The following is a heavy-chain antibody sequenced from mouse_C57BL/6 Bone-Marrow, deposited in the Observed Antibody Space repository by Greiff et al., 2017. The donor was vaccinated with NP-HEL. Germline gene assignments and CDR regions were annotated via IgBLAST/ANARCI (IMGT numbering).Heavy chain of an antibody. CDR1: GYTFTSYD. Sequence: QVHVKQSGPELVKPGASVKLSCKASGYTFTSYDINWVKQRPGQGLEWIGWIYPRDGSTKYNEQFKGKATLTVDPSSSTAYMELHSLTSEDSAVYFCARWNYYSNYAMDYWGQGTSVTVSS. CDR3: ARWNYYSNYAMDY. J-gene: IGHJ4*01. CDR2: IYPRDGST. D-gene: IGHD2-5*01. V-gene: IGHV1-85*01.